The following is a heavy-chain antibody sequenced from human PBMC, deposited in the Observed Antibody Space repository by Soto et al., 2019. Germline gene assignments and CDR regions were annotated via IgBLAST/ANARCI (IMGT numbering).Heavy chain of an antibody. J-gene: IGHJ3*02. CDR1: GFIFSSFP. V-gene: IGHV3-64D*08. CDR2: ILGDGYVT. D-gene: IGHD3-16*01. Sequence: PGGSLRLSCSASGFIFSSFPMHWVRQAPGKGLEYVSSILGDGYVTHYADSVKGRFTISRDNSQNTLYLQMNSLRVDDAAVYYSVRDRAGGWAFDIWGQGTMVTVSS. CDR3: VRDRAGGWAFDI.